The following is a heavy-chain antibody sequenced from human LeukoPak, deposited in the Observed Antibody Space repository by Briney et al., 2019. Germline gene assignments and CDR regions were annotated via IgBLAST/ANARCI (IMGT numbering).Heavy chain of an antibody. CDR2: ISSSSSYI. CDR3: ARAGSFWHYVY. V-gene: IGHV3-21*01. Sequence: GGSLRLSCAASGFTFGSYSMNWVRQAPGKGLEWVSSISSSSSYIYYADSVKGRFTISRDNAKNSLSLQMNGLRVEDTAVYYCARAGSFWHYVYWGQGTLVTVSS. D-gene: IGHD1-7*01. J-gene: IGHJ4*02. CDR1: GFTFGSYS.